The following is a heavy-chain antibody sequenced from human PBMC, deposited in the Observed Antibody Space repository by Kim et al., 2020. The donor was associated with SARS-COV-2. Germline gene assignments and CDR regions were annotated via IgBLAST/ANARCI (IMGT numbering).Heavy chain of an antibody. J-gene: IGHJ5*02. D-gene: IGHD3-9*01. V-gene: IGHV3-11*06. CDR2: ISSSSSYT. CDR3: ARDNHVLRYFDWLPTGGHWFDP. CDR1: GFTFSDYY. Sequence: GGSLRLSCAASGFTFSDYYMSWIRQAPGKGLEWVSYISSSSSYTNYADSVKGRFTISRDNAKNSLYLQMNSLRAEDTAVYYCARDNHVLRYFDWLPTGGHWFDPWGQGTRVTVSS.